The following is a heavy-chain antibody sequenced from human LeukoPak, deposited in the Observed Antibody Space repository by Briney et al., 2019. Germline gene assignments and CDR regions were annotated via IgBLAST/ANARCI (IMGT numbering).Heavy chain of an antibody. J-gene: IGHJ4*02. Sequence: ASVKVSCKASGGTFSSYAISWVRQAPGQGLEWMGGIIPIFGTANYAQKFQGRVTITADESTSTAYMELSSLRSEDTAVYYCAKGSGITMIVVPIYFDYWGQGTLVTVSS. V-gene: IGHV1-69*13. CDR3: AKGSGITMIVVPIYFDY. D-gene: IGHD3-22*01. CDR1: GGTFSSYA. CDR2: IIPIFGTA.